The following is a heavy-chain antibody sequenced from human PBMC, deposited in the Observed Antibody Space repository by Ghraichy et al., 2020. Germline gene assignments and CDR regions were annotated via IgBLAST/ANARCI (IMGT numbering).Heavy chain of an antibody. CDR3: AKDRQPNYDFWSGYFDP. D-gene: IGHD3-3*01. CDR2: ISWNSGSI. J-gene: IGHJ5*02. Sequence: GGSLRLSCAASGFTFDDYAMHWVRQAPGKGLEWVSGISWNSGSIGYADSVKGRFTISRDNAKNSLYLQMNSLRAEDTALYYCAKDRQPNYDFWSGYFDPWGQGTLVTVSS. CDR1: GFTFDDYA. V-gene: IGHV3-9*01.